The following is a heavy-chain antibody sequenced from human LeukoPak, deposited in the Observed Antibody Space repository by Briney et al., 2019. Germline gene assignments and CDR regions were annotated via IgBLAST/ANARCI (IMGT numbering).Heavy chain of an antibody. D-gene: IGHD5-18*01. CDR3: AKIKGGYSYGSLDYYYYGMDV. CDR1: GFTFSSYA. Sequence: PRGSLRLSCAASGFTFSSYAMSWVRQAPGKGLEWVSAISGSGGSTYYADSVKGRFTISRDNSKNTLYLQMNSLRAEDTAVYYCAKIKGGYSYGSLDYYYYGMDVWGQGTTVTVSS. CDR2: ISGSGGST. V-gene: IGHV3-23*01. J-gene: IGHJ6*02.